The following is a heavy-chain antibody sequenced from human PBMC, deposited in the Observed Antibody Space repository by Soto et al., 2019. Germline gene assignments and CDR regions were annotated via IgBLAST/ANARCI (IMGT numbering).Heavy chain of an antibody. D-gene: IGHD3-16*01. CDR3: AKTLSGGSYYFDY. Sequence: EVQLLESGGGLVQPGGSLRLSCAASGFTFSSYAMSWVRQAPGKGLEWVSAISGSGGSTYYADSVKGRFTISRDNSKNTLYLPKNSLRAEDTAVYYCAKTLSGGSYYFDYWGQGTLVTVSS. J-gene: IGHJ4*02. CDR2: ISGSGGST. V-gene: IGHV3-23*01. CDR1: GFTFSSYA.